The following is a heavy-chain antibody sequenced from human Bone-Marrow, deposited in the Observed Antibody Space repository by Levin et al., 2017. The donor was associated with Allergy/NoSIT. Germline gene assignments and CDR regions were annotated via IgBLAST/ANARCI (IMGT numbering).Heavy chain of an antibody. Sequence: GESLKISCKASGYTFTSYGISWVRQAPGQGLEWMGWISAYNGNTNYAQKLQGRVTMTTDTSTSTAYMELRSLRSDDTAVYYCARGDHRYSYGRSHIFDIWGQGTMVTASS. CDR3: ARGDHRYSYGRSHIFDI. D-gene: IGHD5-18*01. CDR1: GYTFTSYG. CDR2: ISAYNGNT. J-gene: IGHJ3*02. V-gene: IGHV1-18*01.